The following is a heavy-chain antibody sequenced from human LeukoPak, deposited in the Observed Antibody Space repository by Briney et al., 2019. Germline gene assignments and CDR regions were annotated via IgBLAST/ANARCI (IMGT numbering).Heavy chain of an antibody. J-gene: IGHJ4*02. Sequence: SVKVSCKASGGTFSSYAISWVRQAPGQGLEWMGRIIPILGIANYAQKFQGRVTITADKSTSTAYMELSSLRSEDTAVYYCARGRSSGCLGYWGQGTLVTVSP. CDR2: IIPILGIA. D-gene: IGHD6-19*01. V-gene: IGHV1-69*04. CDR1: GGTFSSYA. CDR3: ARGRSSGCLGY.